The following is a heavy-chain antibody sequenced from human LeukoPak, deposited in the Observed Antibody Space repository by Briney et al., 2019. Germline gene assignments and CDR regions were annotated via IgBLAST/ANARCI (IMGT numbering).Heavy chain of an antibody. CDR2: INHSGST. CDR1: GGSFSGYY. J-gene: IGHJ4*02. Sequence: SETLSLTCAVYGGSFSGYYWSWIRQPPGKGLEWIGEINHSGSTNYNPSLKSRVTISVDTSKNQFSLKLSSVTAADTAVYYFARGGCSSTSCFYYFDYWGQGTLVTVSS. CDR3: ARGGCSSTSCFYYFDY. V-gene: IGHV4-34*01. D-gene: IGHD2-2*01.